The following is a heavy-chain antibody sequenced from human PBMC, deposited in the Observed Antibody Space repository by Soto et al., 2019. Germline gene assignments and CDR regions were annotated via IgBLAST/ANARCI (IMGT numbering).Heavy chain of an antibody. CDR3: ARARPLMGYDFSSGYYTPYYYYGMDV. J-gene: IGHJ6*02. D-gene: IGHD3-3*01. CDR2: INPSGGST. Sequence: GASVKVSCKASGYTFTSYYMHWVRQAPGQGLEWMGIINPSGGSTSYAQKFQGRVTMTSDTSTSTVYMELSSLRSEDTAVYYFARARPLMGYDFSSGYYTPYYYYGMDVWGQVTTVTAP. CDR1: GYTFTSYY. V-gene: IGHV1-46*01.